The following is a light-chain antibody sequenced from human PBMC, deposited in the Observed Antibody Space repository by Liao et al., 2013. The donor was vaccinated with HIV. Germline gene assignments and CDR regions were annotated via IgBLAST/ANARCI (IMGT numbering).Light chain of an antibody. CDR1: NIGSKS. CDR3: QVWDSSSDLWV. CDR2: YDS. J-gene: IGLJ3*02. Sequence: SYELTQPPSVSVAPGKTARITCGEYNIGSKSVHWYQQKPGQAPVLVIYYDSDRPSGIPERFSGSNSGNTATLTISRVEAGDEADYYCQVWDSSSDLWVFGGGTKLTVL. V-gene: IGLV3-21*04.